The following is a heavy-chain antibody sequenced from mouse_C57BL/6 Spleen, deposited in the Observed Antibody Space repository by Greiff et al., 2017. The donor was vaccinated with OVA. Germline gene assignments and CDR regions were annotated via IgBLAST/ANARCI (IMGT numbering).Heavy chain of an antibody. Sequence: GGGLVQPKGSLNLSCAASGFTFNTYAMHWVRQAPGKGLEWVARIRSKSSNYATYYADSVIDRFTISRDDSQSMIYLQMNSLKTEDTAVYYCVREDGYSGYFDVWGTGTTVTVSS. CDR1: GFTFNTYA. CDR3: VREDGYSGYFDV. J-gene: IGHJ1*03. CDR2: IRSKSSNYAT. V-gene: IGHV10-3*01. D-gene: IGHD2-3*01.